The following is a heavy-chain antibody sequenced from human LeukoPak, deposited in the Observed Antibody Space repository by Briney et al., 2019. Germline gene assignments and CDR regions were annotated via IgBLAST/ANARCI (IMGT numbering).Heavy chain of an antibody. CDR1: GGPISTSNYY. D-gene: IGHD3-16*02. CDR2: IFYSGST. CDR3: AKSNSYGLVDI. V-gene: IGHV4-39*07. Sequence: PSETLSLTCTVSGGPISTSNYYWGWIRQPPGKGLEWIGNIFYSGSTYYSPSLRSRVTISLDTSRNQFSLKLNSVTAADTAVYYCAKSNSYGLVDIWGQGTMVTVSS. J-gene: IGHJ3*02.